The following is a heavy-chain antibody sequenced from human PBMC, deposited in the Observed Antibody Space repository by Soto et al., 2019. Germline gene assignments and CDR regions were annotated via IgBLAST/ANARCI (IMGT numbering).Heavy chain of an antibody. V-gene: IGHV4-59*01. Sequence: TETLSLTCTVSGGSISSYYWSWIRQPPGKGLEWIGYIYYSGSTNYNPSLKSRVTISVDTSKNQFSLKLSSVTAADTAVYYGESSVAGTYYFDYWGQXTLVTVSS. CDR1: GGSISSYY. CDR3: ESSVAGTYYFDY. J-gene: IGHJ4*02. D-gene: IGHD6-19*01. CDR2: IYYSGST.